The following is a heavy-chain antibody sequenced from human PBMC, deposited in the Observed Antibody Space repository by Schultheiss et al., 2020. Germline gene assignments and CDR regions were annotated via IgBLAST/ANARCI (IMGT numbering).Heavy chain of an antibody. CDR2: ISYDGSNK. Sequence: GGSLRLSCAASGFTFSSYSMNWVRQAPGKGLEWVAVISYDGSNKYYADSVKGRFTISRDNAKNSLYLQMNSLRAEDTAVYFCVSKNAGNNPFDHWGQGTLVTVSS. V-gene: IGHV3-30*03. CDR3: VSKNAGNNPFDH. J-gene: IGHJ4*02. CDR1: GFTFSSYS. D-gene: IGHD1/OR15-1a*01.